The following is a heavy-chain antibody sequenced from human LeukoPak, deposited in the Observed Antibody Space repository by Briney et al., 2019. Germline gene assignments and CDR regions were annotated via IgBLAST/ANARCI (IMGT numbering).Heavy chain of an antibody. Sequence: GASVKVSCKASGGTFSSYAISWVGQAPGQGLEWMGGIIPIFGTANYAQKFQGRVTITADESTSTAYMELSSLRSEDTAVYYCARDPYSYPHMDVWGQGTTVTVSS. CDR1: GGTFSSYA. CDR3: ARDPYSYPHMDV. D-gene: IGHD2-15*01. CDR2: IIPIFGTA. J-gene: IGHJ6*02. V-gene: IGHV1-69*13.